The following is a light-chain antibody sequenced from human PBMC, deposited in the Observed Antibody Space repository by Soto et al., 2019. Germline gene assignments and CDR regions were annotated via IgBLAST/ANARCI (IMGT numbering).Light chain of an antibody. V-gene: IGLV2-23*01. CDR2: ETS. Sequence: QSALTQPASVSGSPGQSVTISCTGTSSDFGSYKFVSWYQRHPGKVPKVIIYETSKRPSGVSDRFSGSKSGNTASLTISGLQAEDEDDYYCFSFASTNTHVLGSGTKVT. J-gene: IGLJ1*01. CDR1: SSDFGSYKF. CDR3: FSFASTNTHV.